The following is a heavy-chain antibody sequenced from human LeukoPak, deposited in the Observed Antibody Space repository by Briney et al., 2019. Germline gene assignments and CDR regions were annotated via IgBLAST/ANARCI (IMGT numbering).Heavy chain of an antibody. Sequence: PSETLSLTCAASGGSISSNKWWNWVRQPPGKGLEWIGETSHSGSTNYNPSLKSRVTISVDTSKKQFSLRLTSVTAADTAVYYCAREGIIVAGGTWDYWGQGTLVTVSS. CDR2: TSHSGST. D-gene: IGHD6-13*01. V-gene: IGHV4-4*02. J-gene: IGHJ4*02. CDR3: AREGIIVAGGTWDY. CDR1: GGSISSNKW.